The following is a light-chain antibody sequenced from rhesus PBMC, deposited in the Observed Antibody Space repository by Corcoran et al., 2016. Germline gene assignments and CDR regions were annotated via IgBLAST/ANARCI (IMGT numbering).Light chain of an antibody. CDR3: QQHNSCPLA. V-gene: IGKV1S11*01. Sequence: DIQMTQSPSSLSASVGDRVTITRQASQGISSWLAWYQQKPGKAPKLLIDAASSLQSGVPPRFSGSGSGRDFTLTISSLQPEDFAAYYCQQHNSCPLAFGEGTKVKIK. J-gene: IGKJ4*01. CDR1: QGISSW. CDR2: AAS.